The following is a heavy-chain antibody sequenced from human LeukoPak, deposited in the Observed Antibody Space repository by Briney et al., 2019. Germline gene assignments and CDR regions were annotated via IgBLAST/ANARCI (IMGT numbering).Heavy chain of an antibody. CDR1: GGSISSYY. D-gene: IGHD5-12*01. CDR2: IYYSGST. V-gene: IGHV4-59*01. Sequence: ASETLSLTCTVSGGSISSYYWSWIRQPPGKGLEWIGYIYYSGSTNYNPSLKSRVTISVDTSKNQFSLKLSSVTAADTAVYYCARSCRILDIVATIRARLGGNGFDIWGQGTMVTVSS. J-gene: IGHJ3*02. CDR3: ARSCRILDIVATIRARLGGNGFDI.